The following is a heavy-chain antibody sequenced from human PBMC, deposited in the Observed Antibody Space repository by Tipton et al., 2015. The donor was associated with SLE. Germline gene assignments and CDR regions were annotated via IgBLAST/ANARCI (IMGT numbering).Heavy chain of an antibody. CDR1: GFTFSTYD. D-gene: IGHD6-13*01. J-gene: IGHJ6*03. CDR2: IGTAGDT. CDR3: ARGGYSSSWSPYHNYYMDV. Sequence: GSLRLSCAASGFTFSTYDMHWVRQVTGKGLEWVSTIGTAGDTYYSGSVKGHFTISRENVKNSFYLQMNSLTAGDTGVYYCARGGYSSSWSPYHNYYMDVWGKGTTVTVSS. V-gene: IGHV3-13*01.